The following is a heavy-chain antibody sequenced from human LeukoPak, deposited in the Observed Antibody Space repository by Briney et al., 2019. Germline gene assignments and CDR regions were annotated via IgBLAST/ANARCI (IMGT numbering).Heavy chain of an antibody. CDR3: ARDKREPRYAFDI. D-gene: IGHD1-26*01. V-gene: IGHV4-4*02. J-gene: IGHJ3*02. Sequence: SGTLSLACAVSGGSISSSNWWSWVRQPPGKGLEWIGEIYHSGSTNYNPSLKSRVTISVDKSKNQFSLKLSSVTAADTAVYYCARDKREPRYAFDIWGQGTMVTVSS. CDR1: GGSISSSNW. CDR2: IYHSGST.